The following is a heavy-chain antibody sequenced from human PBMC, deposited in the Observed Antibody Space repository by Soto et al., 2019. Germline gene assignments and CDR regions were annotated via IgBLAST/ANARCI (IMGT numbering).Heavy chain of an antibody. J-gene: IGHJ6*02. CDR3: ARVQVWGSGSYYNDYYGMDV. CDR2: IIPIFGTA. Sequence: QVQLVQSGAEVKKPGSSVKVSCKASGGTFSSYAISWVRQAPGQGLEWMGGIIPIFGTANYAQKFQGRVTITADESTSTAYMELSSLRSADTAVYYCARVQVWGSGSYYNDYYGMDVWVQGTTVTVSS. CDR1: GGTFSSYA. V-gene: IGHV1-69*12. D-gene: IGHD3-10*01.